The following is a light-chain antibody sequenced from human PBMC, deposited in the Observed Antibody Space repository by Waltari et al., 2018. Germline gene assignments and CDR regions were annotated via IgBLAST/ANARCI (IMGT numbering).Light chain of an antibody. CDR1: QNINTY. J-gene: IGKJ2*01. CDR3: QQYNGYIYT. CDR2: EAS. V-gene: IGKV1-5*03. Sequence: DIQMTQSPSTLSASVGDRVAITCRASQNINTYLAWYQQKPGKAPKLLIYEASSLETGVPSRFSGRGSGTEFTLTIRSLQPDDFATYYCQQYNGYIYTFGQGTRLEI.